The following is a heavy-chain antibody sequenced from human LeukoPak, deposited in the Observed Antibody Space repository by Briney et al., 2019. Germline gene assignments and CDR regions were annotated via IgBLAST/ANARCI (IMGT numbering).Heavy chain of an antibody. J-gene: IGHJ4*02. CDR1: GFTFSNYG. Sequence: TGGSLRLSCAASGFTFSNYGMHWVRQSPGKGLEWVAVISYDGSNKNYADSVKGRFTVSRDNSKNTLYLQMNSLRAEDTAVYYCARASRSGWYAGGFDYWGQGTLVTVSS. V-gene: IGHV3-30*03. CDR2: ISYDGSNK. D-gene: IGHD6-19*01. CDR3: ARASRSGWYAGGFDY.